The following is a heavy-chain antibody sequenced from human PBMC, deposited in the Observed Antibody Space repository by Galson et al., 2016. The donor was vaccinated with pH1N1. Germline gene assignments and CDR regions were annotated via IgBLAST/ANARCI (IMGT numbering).Heavy chain of an antibody. V-gene: IGHV3-15*01. CDR3: RGLNDN. J-gene: IGHJ4*02. CDR2: IKSKTDGGTT. Sequence: SLRLSCAASGFTFRGSAMHWVRQAPGKGLEWVGRIKSKTDGGTTDYAAPVKGRFTLSRDDSKNTLYLQMNSLKIEDTAVYYCRGLNDNWGQGTLVTVSS. D-gene: IGHD3-16*01. CDR1: GFTFRGSA.